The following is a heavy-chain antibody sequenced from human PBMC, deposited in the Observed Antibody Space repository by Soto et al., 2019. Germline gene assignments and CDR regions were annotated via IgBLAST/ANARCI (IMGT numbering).Heavy chain of an antibody. J-gene: IGHJ4*02. Sequence: EVRLAESGGGLVQPGGSLRLSCVASGLSFSDYWIHWVRQAPGKGLIWVSGIRSGGDTDYADSVKGRFTISRDNAKNTVYLQMTNLRADDTAVYYCGRVAWNAGADWGQGTLVTGSS. CDR1: GLSFSDYW. V-gene: IGHV3-74*01. D-gene: IGHD1-1*01. CDR3: GRVAWNAGAD. CDR2: IRSGGDT.